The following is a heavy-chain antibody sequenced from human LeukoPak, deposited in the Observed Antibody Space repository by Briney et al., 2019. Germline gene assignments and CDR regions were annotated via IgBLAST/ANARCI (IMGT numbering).Heavy chain of an antibody. CDR3: AKEIAGGSGLEYFDY. CDR1: GFAFSSYA. V-gene: IGHV3-33*06. CDR2: IWNDGSNK. J-gene: IGHJ4*02. D-gene: IGHD3-16*01. Sequence: GGSLRLSCAASGFAFSSYAMHWVRQAPGRGLEWVAVIWNDGSNKYYADSVKGRFTISRDNSKNTLYLQMNSLRAEDTAVYYCAKEIAGGSGLEYFDYWGQGTLVTVSS.